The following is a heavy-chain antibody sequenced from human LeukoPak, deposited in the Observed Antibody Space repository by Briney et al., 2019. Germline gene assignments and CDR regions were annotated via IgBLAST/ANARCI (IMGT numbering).Heavy chain of an antibody. CDR1: GGSISSGSYY. J-gene: IGHJ4*02. CDR3: ARTYCSSTSCPFDY. V-gene: IGHV4-61*02. D-gene: IGHD2-2*01. Sequence: SETLSLTCTVSGGSISSGSYYWSWIRQPAGKGLEWIGRIYTSGSTNYNPSLKSRVTISVDTSKNQFSLKLSSVTAADTAVYYCARTYCSSTSCPFDYWGQGTPVTVSS. CDR2: IYTSGST.